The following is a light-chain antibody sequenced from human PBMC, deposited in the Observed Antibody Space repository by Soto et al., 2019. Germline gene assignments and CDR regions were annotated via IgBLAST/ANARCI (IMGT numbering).Light chain of an antibody. J-gene: IGKJ1*01. CDR2: GAA. CDR1: ENVLSY. Sequence: ETVMTQSPSTLSVSPWERSTLSFLASENVLSYLAWYQQKPGQPPRLLISGAATRATDIPARFSGSGSGTEFTLTISSLQSEDSAVYYCLQYYNWPRTFGQGTKVDI. V-gene: IGKV3-15*01. CDR3: LQYYNWPRT.